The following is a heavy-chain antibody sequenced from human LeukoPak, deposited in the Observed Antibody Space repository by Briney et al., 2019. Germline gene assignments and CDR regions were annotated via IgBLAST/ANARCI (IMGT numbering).Heavy chain of an antibody. CDR2: INHSGST. J-gene: IGHJ5*02. D-gene: IGHD6-19*01. V-gene: IGHV4-34*01. CDR3: ARVMRQWLVLWFDP. Sequence: SETLSLTCAVYGGSFSGYYWSWIRQPPGKGLEWIGEINHSGSTNYNPSLKSRVTISVDTSKNQFSLKLSSVTAADTAVYYCARVMRQWLVLWFDPWGQGTLVTVSS. CDR1: GGSFSGYY.